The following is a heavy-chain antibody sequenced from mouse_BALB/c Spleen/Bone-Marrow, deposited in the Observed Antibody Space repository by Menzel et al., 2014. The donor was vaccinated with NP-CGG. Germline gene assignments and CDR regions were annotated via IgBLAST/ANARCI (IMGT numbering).Heavy chain of an antibody. CDR3: GRQGYYGYFAY. J-gene: IGHJ3*01. D-gene: IGHD1-2*01. CDR1: GFDFSRYW. V-gene: IGHV4-1*02. CDR2: INPDSSTI. Sequence: EVQLQQSGGSLVQPGGSLKLSCAASGFDFSRYWMSWVRQAPGKGLEWIGEINPDSSTINYTPSLKDKSIISRDNAKNTLYLQMSKVRSEDTALYYCGRQGYYGYFAYWGQGTLVTVSA.